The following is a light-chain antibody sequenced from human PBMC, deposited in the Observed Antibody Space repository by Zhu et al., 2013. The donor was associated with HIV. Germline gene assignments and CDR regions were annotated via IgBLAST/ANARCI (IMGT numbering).Light chain of an antibody. CDR2: DAS. CDR1: QSISSW. V-gene: IGKV1-5*01. Sequence: DIQMTQSPSTLSASVGDRVTITCRASQSISSWLAWYQQKPGKAPKLLIYDASNLQSGVPSRFSGSGSGTEFTFIITSLQADDFATYYCQQYDVYPWTFGQGTKVDVK. CDR3: QQYDVYPWT. J-gene: IGKJ1*01.